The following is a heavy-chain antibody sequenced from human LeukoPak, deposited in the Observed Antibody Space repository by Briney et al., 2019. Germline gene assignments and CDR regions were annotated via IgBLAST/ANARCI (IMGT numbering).Heavy chain of an antibody. J-gene: IGHJ5*02. CDR2: INPNSGGT. D-gene: IGHD3-10*01. CDR1: GYTFTGYY. CDR3: ARPMVRGTNWFDP. Sequence: ASVTLSFTASGYTFTGYYMHWVRQAPGQGLEWRGWINPNSGGTNYAQKFQGRVTMTRDTSISTAYMELSRLRSDDTAVYYCARPMVRGTNWFDPWGQGTLVTVSS. V-gene: IGHV1-2*02.